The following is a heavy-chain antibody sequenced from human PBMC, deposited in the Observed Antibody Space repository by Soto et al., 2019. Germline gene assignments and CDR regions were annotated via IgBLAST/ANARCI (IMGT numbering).Heavy chain of an antibody. J-gene: IGHJ5*02. CDR1: GGSFSGYY. Sequence: PSETLSLTCAVYGGSFSGYYWSWIRQPPGKGLEWIGEINHSGSTNYNPSLKSRVTISVDTSKNQFSLKLSSVTAADTAVYYCAKTMAMVRGVKGWFDPWGQGTL. V-gene: IGHV4-34*01. CDR2: INHSGST. CDR3: AKTMAMVRGVKGWFDP. D-gene: IGHD3-10*01.